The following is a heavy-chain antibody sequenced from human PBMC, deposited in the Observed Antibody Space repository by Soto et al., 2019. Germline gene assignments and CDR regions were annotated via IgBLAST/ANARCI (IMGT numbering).Heavy chain of an antibody. J-gene: IGHJ4*02. Sequence: EVQLLESGGGLVQPGGSLKLSCAASGFTFSSYAMSWVRQAPGKGLEWVSAISGSGGSTYYADSVKGRFTISRDNSKNTLYLQMNSLRAEDTAVYYCAKASGWFGEFDYWGQGTLVTVSS. CDR2: ISGSGGST. CDR3: AKASGWFGEFDY. V-gene: IGHV3-23*01. D-gene: IGHD3-10*01. CDR1: GFTFSSYA.